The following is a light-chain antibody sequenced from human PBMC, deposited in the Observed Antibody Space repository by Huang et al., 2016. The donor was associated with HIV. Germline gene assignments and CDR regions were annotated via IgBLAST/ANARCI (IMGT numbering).Light chain of an antibody. J-gene: IGKJ1*01. CDR3: QQYYSFPLT. V-gene: IGKV1-8*01. CDR1: QDINTY. Sequence: AIRITQSPSSLSASTGDKVSITCRASQDINTYLAWYQQKPGKPPSLLIYATSTLQSGVPSRFSGSGSGTHFTLTITHLQSEDFATYYCQQYYSFPLTFGQGSQVEV. CDR2: ATS.